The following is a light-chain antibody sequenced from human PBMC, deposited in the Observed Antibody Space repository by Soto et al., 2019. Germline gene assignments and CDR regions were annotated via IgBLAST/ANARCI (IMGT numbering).Light chain of an antibody. J-gene: IGLJ1*01. V-gene: IGLV2-14*03. CDR2: DVS. CDR1: TSDVGRYNY. CDR3: NSFTASSTYV. Sequence: QSVVSQPGYVCGSPGQSISISCTGTTSDVGRYNYVSWYQQHPGKAPKLMIYDVSYRPSWVSNRFSGSKSGITASLTISGLQAEDEADYYCNSFTASSTYVFGTGTKVTVL.